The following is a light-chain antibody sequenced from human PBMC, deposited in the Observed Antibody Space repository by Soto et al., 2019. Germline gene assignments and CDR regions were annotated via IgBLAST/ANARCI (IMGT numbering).Light chain of an antibody. Sequence: EIVLTPSPGTLSLSPGERATLSCRASQSVSSSYLAWYQQKPGQAPRLPLYGASSRATGIPDRFSGSGSGTDFTLSISRLEPEDFAVYYCQQYGSSPRTFGQGTQL. V-gene: IGKV3-20*01. CDR3: QQYGSSPRT. CDR2: GAS. CDR1: QSVSSSY. J-gene: IGKJ2*01.